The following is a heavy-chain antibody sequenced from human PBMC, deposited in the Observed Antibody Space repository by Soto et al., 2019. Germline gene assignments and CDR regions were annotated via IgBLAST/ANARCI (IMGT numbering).Heavy chain of an antibody. CDR2: IYYSGST. CDR1: GGSISSSSYY. Sequence: SETLCLTCTVSGGSISSSSYYWGWIRQPPGKGLEWIGSIYYSGSTYYNPSLKSRVTISVDTSKNQFSLKLSSVTAADTAVYYCARTTTVTSAIDYWGQGTLVTVSS. D-gene: IGHD4-17*01. V-gene: IGHV4-39*01. J-gene: IGHJ4*02. CDR3: ARTTTVTSAIDY.